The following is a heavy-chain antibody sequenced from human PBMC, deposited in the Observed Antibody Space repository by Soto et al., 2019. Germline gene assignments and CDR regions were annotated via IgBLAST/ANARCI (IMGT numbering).Heavy chain of an antibody. CDR2: INPSGGST. CDR1: GYTFTSHY. D-gene: IGHD1-1*01. J-gene: IGHJ4*02. Sequence: ASVKVSCKASGYTFTSHYMHWVRQAPGQGLEWMGIINPSGGSTSYAQKFQGRVTITADKSTSTAYMELSSLRSEDTAVYYCAGGPNWNDVCLDYWGQGTLVTVSS. CDR3: AGGPNWNDVCLDY. V-gene: IGHV1-46*01.